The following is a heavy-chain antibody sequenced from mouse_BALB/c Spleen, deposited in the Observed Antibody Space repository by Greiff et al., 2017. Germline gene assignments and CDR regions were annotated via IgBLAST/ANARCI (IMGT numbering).Heavy chain of an antibody. CDR3: ARGGQLGLPAD. CDR2: IYPGNGDT. V-gene: IGHV1-12*01. J-gene: IGHJ3*01. Sequence: QVQLQQPGAELVKPGASVKMSCKASGYTFTSYNMHWVKQTPGQGLEWIGAIYPGNGDTSYNQKFKGKATLTADKSSSTAYMQLSSLTSEDSAVYYCARGGQLGLPADWGQGTLVTVSA. CDR1: GYTFTSYN. D-gene: IGHD3-2*01.